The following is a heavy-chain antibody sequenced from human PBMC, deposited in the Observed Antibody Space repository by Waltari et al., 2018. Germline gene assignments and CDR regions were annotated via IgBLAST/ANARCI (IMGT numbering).Heavy chain of an antibody. D-gene: IGHD2-2*01. V-gene: IGHV5-10-1*01. Sequence: EVQLVPSGAEVKKPEESLRIAGEGSGYSFTSHWISWVRQMPGKGLEWVGRIDPSDSFRNYGPAFEGHVTISVDQSLRTAYLQWDSLKASDTAIYYCVRHRTTYPLEIDYWGQGTLVTVSS. CDR2: IDPSDSFR. J-gene: IGHJ4*02. CDR3: VRHRTTYPLEIDY. CDR1: GYSFTSHW.